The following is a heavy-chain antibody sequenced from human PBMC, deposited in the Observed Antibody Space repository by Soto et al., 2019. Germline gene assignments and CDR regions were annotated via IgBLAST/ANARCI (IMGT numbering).Heavy chain of an antibody. Sequence: EVQLVESGGGLVQPGGSLRLSCAASGFTFSSYWMRWVRQAPGKGLVWVSRINSDGSSTSYADSVKGRFTISRDNAKNTLYLQMNSLRAEDTAVYYCARDRDILTGANWFDPWGQGTLVTVSS. CDR2: INSDGSST. J-gene: IGHJ5*02. CDR1: GFTFSSYW. D-gene: IGHD3-9*01. V-gene: IGHV3-74*01. CDR3: ARDRDILTGANWFDP.